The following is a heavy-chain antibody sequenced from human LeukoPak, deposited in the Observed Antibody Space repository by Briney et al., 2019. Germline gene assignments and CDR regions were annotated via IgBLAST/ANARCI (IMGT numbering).Heavy chain of an antibody. CDR2: INPSGGST. CDR3: ARVFSIMYSSSWTPFDY. J-gene: IGHJ4*02. D-gene: IGHD6-13*01. Sequence: ASVKVSCKASGYTFTSYYMHWVRQAPGQGLEWMGIINPSGGSTSYAQKFQGRVTMTRDTSTSTVYMELSRLRSDDTAVYYCARVFSIMYSSSWTPFDYWGQGTLVTVSS. CDR1: GYTFTSYY. V-gene: IGHV1-46*01.